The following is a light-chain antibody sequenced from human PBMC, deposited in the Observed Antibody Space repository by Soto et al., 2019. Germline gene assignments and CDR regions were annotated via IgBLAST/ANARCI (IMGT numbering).Light chain of an antibody. CDR2: KAS. CDR3: KQYKSYPVT. J-gene: IGKJ4*01. Sequence: DIPMTQSPSTLSASVGDRVTITCRASQSVSECVAWYQQKPGKAPRVVMHKASSLGSGVPSRFSGSGSGTEFTLTISSLQPDDFATYYCKQYKSYPVTFGGGTKVEIK. V-gene: IGKV1-5*03. CDR1: QSVSEC.